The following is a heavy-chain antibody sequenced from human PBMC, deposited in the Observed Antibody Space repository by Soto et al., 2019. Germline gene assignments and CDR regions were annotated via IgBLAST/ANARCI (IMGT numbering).Heavy chain of an antibody. Sequence: GGSLRLSCAASGFTFSSYAMSWVRQAPGKGLEWVSAISGSGGSTYYADSVKGRFTISRDNSKNTLYLQMNSLRAEDTAVYYCAKPDEYYYDSRDVAFDIWGEGTMVTVS. CDR3: AKPDEYYYDSRDVAFDI. V-gene: IGHV3-23*01. J-gene: IGHJ3*02. CDR1: GFTFSSYA. CDR2: ISGSGGST. D-gene: IGHD3-22*01.